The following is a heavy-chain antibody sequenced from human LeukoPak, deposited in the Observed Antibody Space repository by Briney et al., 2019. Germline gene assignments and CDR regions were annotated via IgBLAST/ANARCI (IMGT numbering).Heavy chain of an antibody. V-gene: IGHV3-64*01. D-gene: IGHD3-3*01. CDR1: GFTFSDYA. CDR2: ISSNGGSI. J-gene: IGHJ4*02. Sequence: PGGSLRLSCAASGFTFSDYAMHWVRQAPGKELEYVSAISSNGGSIHYANSVKGRFTISRDNSKNTLYLQMNSLRAEDTAVYYCAKDGWPKLRPFDYWGQGTLVTVSS. CDR3: AKDGWPKLRPFDY.